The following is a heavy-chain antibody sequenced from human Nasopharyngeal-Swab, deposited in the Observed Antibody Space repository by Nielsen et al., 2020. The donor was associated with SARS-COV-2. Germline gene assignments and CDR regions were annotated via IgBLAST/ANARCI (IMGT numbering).Heavy chain of an antibody. V-gene: IGHV1-2*02. CDR2: INPNSGGT. D-gene: IGHD3-16*01. CDR1: GYTFTSYG. J-gene: IGHJ3*02. CDR3: ARVVWVDWDAFHI. Sequence: ASVKVSCKASGYTFTSYGISWVRQAPGQGLEWMGWINPNSGGTNYAQKFQGRVTMTRDTSISTAYMELSRLRSDDTAVYYCARVVWVDWDAFHIWGQGTIVTVSS.